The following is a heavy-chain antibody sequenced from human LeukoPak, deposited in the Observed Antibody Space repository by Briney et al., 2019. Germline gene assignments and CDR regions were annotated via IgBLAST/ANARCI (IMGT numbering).Heavy chain of an antibody. J-gene: IGHJ3*02. Sequence: SETLSLTCTVSGGSISSYYWSWIRQPPGKGLEWIGYIYYSGSTKYNPSLKSRVTISVDTSKNQFSLKLSSVTAADTAVYYCARGAVLLWFGESKLDAFDIWGQGTMVTVSP. CDR3: ARGAVLLWFGESKLDAFDI. D-gene: IGHD3-10*01. CDR2: IYYSGST. CDR1: GGSISSYY. V-gene: IGHV4-59*08.